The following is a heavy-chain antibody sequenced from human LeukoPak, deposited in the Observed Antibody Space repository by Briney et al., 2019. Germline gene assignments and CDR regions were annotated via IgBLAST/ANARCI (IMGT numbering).Heavy chain of an antibody. CDR1: GFTFGAYA. V-gene: IGHV3-49*04. CDR2: IGSIVFGGTT. CDR3: AKSKKEVTMIVVIGAHDY. J-gene: IGHJ4*02. Sequence: GGSPRLSCTASGFTFGAYAMSWVRQAPGHGLELVCFIGSIVFGGTTEYAASVKGRFTISRDDSKSIAYLQMNSLKTEDTAVYYCAKSKKEVTMIVVIGAHDYWGQGTLVTVSS. D-gene: IGHD3-22*01.